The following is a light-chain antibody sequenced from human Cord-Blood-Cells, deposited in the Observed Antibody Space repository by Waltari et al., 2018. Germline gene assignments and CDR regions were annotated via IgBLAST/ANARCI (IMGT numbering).Light chain of an antibody. CDR1: SSVVRGKNY. Sequence: QSALTQPAPVSGPSGRPNTISCTATSSVVRGKNYSSWYQQHPGKAPKLMIYDVSNRPSGVSNRFSGSKSGNTASLTISGLQAEDEADYYCSSYTSSSTLVFGGGTKLTVL. CDR2: DVS. CDR3: SSYTSSSTLV. J-gene: IGLJ3*02. V-gene: IGLV2-14*01.